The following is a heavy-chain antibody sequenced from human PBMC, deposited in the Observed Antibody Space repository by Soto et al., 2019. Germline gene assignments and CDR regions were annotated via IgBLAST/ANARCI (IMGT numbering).Heavy chain of an antibody. D-gene: IGHD6-19*01. CDR2: TSGSGGST. Sequence: GGSLRLSCSASGFTFSSYAMSWVRQAPGKGLEWVSATSGSGGSTYYADSVKGRFTISRDNSKNTLYLQMNSLRAEDTAVYYCAKVVGPATYSSGLLFDYWGQGTLVTVS. CDR1: GFTFSSYA. CDR3: AKVVGPATYSSGLLFDY. V-gene: IGHV3-23*01. J-gene: IGHJ4*02.